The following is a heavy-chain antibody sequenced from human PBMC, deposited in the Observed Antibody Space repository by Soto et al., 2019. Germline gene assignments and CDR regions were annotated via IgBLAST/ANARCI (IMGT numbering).Heavy chain of an antibody. Sequence: LSLTCSVSGGSIRRGAYYWTWIRQRPGEGLEWLGNIYNSRATYYNPSLQSRLTIAVDTPKNQLSLKMSSVTAADTAVYYCARGMVQEGDYGDIYYYYHMVIWYPETTLAVSS. CDR3: ARGMVQEGDYGDIYYYYHMVI. CDR2: IYNSRAT. V-gene: IGHV4-31*03. D-gene: IGHD4-17*01. CDR1: GGSIRRGAYY. J-gene: IGHJ6*02.